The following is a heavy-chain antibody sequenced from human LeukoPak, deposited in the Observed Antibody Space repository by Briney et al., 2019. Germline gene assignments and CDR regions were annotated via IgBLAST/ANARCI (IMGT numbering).Heavy chain of an antibody. D-gene: IGHD2-2*01. CDR1: GYSFTSYW. J-gene: IGHJ4*02. CDR2: IYPGDSDT. Sequence: PGESLKISCKGSGYSFTSYWIGWVRQMPGKGLELMGIIYPGDSDTRYSPSFQGQVTISADKSISTAYLQWSSLKASDTAMYYCARLRDIVVVPAAGFDYWGQGTLVTVSS. CDR3: ARLRDIVVVPAAGFDY. V-gene: IGHV5-51*03.